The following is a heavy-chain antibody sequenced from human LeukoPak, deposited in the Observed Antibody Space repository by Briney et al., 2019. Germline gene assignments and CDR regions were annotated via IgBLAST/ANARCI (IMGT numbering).Heavy chain of an antibody. CDR2: IYYSGGT. J-gene: IGHJ4*02. Sequence: SETLSLTCTVSGGSISSGGYYWSWIRQHPGKGLEWIGYIYYSGGTNYNPSLKSRVTISVDTSKNQFSLKLSSVTAADTAVYYCARNSYSGSYYVGLDYWGQGTLVTVSP. V-gene: IGHV4-31*03. CDR3: ARNSYSGSYYVGLDY. D-gene: IGHD1-26*01. CDR1: GGSISSGGYY.